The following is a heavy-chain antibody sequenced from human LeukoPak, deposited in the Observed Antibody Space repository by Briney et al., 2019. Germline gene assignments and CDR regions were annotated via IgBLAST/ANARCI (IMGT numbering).Heavy chain of an antibody. CDR1: GFTFSNYA. CDR3: ARGEDIVVVPAAYYYGMDV. V-gene: IGHV3-64*01. CDR2: ISSNGGST. D-gene: IGHD2-2*01. Sequence: GGSLRLSCAASGFTFSNYAMYWVRQAPGKGLEYVSAISSNGGSTYYVNSVNGRFTISRDNSKNTLYLQMGSLRAEDMGVYYCARGEDIVVVPAAYYYGMDVWGKGTTVTVSS. J-gene: IGHJ6*04.